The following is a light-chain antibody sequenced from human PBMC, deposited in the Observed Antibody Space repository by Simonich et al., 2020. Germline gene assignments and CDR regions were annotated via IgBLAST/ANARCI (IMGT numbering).Light chain of an antibody. CDR3: CSYAGSSTVV. CDR1: SSDVGGYHY. J-gene: IGLJ2*01. CDR2: YVS. Sequence: QSALTQPASVSGSPGQSITISCTGTSSDVGGYHYVSWYHQHPGKAPKLMLYYVSKRPSGVSNRFSGSKSGHTASLTISGLQAEDEADYYCCSYAGSSTVVFGGGTKLTVL. V-gene: IGLV2-23*02.